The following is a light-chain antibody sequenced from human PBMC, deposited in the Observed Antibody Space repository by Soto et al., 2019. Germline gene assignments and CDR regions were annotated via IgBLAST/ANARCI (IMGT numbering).Light chain of an antibody. J-gene: IGKJ5*01. Sequence: DIQVTQSPSSVSASVGDRVTITCRASQDIAAYLAWYQHKPGRAPELLIRAASTLQSGVPSRFSGSGSGTDFTLTINSLQPEDFATYYCQQAYSYTMTFGQGTRL. CDR3: QQAYSYTMT. V-gene: IGKV1D-12*01. CDR2: AAS. CDR1: QDIAAY.